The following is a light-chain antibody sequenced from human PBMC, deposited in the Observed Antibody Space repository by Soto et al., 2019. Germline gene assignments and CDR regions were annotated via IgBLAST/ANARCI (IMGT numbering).Light chain of an antibody. J-gene: IGLJ1*01. CDR2: DVS. Sequence: QSVLTQPASVSGSPGQSITISCTGTSSDVGAFNYVSWYQQHPGKAPKLMIFDVSNRPSGVSNRFSGSKSGNTASLTIPGLQAEDEADYYCNSYTSTNSYVFGTGNKVTVL. V-gene: IGLV2-14*01. CDR1: SSDVGAFNY. CDR3: NSYTSTNSYV.